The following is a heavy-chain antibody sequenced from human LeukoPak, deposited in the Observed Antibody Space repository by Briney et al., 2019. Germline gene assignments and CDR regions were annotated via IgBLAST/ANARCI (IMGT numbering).Heavy chain of an antibody. CDR1: GFTFSSYG. CDR2: ISYDGSNK. V-gene: IGHV3-30*03. Sequence: PGGSLRLSCAASGFTFSSYGMHWVRQAPGKGLEWVAVISYDGSNKYYADSVKGRFTISRDNAKNSLYLQMNSLRAEDTAVYYCARYGDYVVSPGDASVDDYWGQGTLVTVSS. D-gene: IGHD4-17*01. CDR3: ARYGDYVVSPGDASVDDY. J-gene: IGHJ4*02.